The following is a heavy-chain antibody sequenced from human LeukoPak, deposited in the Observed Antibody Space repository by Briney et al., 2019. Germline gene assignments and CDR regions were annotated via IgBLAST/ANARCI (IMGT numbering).Heavy chain of an antibody. D-gene: IGHD6-13*01. CDR2: ISSSSSYI. CDR3: VCSYSSSWFDFDY. J-gene: IGHJ4*02. V-gene: IGHV3-21*01. CDR1: GFTFSSYS. Sequence: GGSLRLSCAASGFTFSSYSMNWVRQAPGKGLEWVSSISSSSSYIYYADSVKGRFTISRDNAKNSLYLQMNSLRAEDTAVYYCVCSYSSSWFDFDYWGQGTLVTVSS.